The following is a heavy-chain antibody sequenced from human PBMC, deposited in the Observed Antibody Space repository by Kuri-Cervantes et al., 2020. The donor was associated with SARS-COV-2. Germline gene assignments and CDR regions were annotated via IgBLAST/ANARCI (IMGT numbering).Heavy chain of an antibody. CDR1: GFNFSRTD. Sequence: GGSLRLSCAASGFNFSRTDMHWVRQAPGKGLEWVAVISHDGKNKKCIASGKGRFTISRGNSQNTLYLHMKSLRSEDTAMYYCAKDRQGLGYSGMDVWGPGATVTVSS. J-gene: IGHJ6*01. V-gene: IGHV3-30*18. D-gene: IGHD2-21*01. CDR2: ISHDGKNK. CDR3: AKDRQGLGYSGMDV.